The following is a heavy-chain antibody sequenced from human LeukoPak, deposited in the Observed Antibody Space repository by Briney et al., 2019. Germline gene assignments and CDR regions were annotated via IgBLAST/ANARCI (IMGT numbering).Heavy chain of an antibody. D-gene: IGHD6-13*01. CDR3: AKAAADWYFDL. V-gene: IGHV3-9*03. Sequence: PGRSLRLSCAASGFNFNDYAMHWVRQAPGKGLEWVSGISWNSGTRGYADSVRGRFTIPRDNAKNSLYLQMNSLRAEDMGMYYCAKAAADWYFDLWGRGTLVTVSS. CDR1: GFNFNDYA. J-gene: IGHJ2*01. CDR2: ISWNSGTR.